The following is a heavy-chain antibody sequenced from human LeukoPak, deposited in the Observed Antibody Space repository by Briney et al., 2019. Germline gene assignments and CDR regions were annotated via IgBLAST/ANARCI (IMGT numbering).Heavy chain of an antibody. CDR3: ARGDDFSGDH. D-gene: IGHD1-1*01. J-gene: IGHJ4*02. CDR1: GFTFSNFW. CDR2: IHPEGNEK. V-gene: IGHV3-7*04. Sequence: GGSLRLSCATSGFTFSNFWMSWVRQAPGRGLEWVANIHPEGNEKYHVESVEGRFTISRDNARNLLFLQMNGLRVEDTAVYYCARGDDFSGDHWGQGTLVTVSS.